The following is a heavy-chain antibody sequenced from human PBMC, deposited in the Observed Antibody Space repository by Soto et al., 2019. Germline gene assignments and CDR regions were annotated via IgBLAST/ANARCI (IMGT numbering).Heavy chain of an antibody. CDR1: GFTFSNYW. Sequence: EVQLVESGGGLVQPGGSLRLSCAVSGFTFSNYWMHWVRQAPGKGLVWVSRINTDGSSTSYADFVKGRFTISRDNARTTLFFQMNSLTAEDAAVSYCARCRVDGDYVTWGHGPLVTGSA. V-gene: IGHV3-74*01. CDR3: ARCRVDGDYVT. CDR2: INTDGSST. J-gene: IGHJ5*01. D-gene: IGHD4-17*01.